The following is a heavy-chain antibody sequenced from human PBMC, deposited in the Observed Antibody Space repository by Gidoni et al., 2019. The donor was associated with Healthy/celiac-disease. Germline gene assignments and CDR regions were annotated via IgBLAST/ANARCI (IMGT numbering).Heavy chain of an antibody. D-gene: IGHD2-21*01. J-gene: IGHJ4*02. CDR1: GFPLSSYA. Sequence: EVQLLESGGGLVQPGGSLTLSCVASGFPLSSYAMSWGRQAPGKGLELVSAISGRGGSTDYADSVKGRFTSSRDNAKNTLYLQMNSLRAEDTAVYYCAKLRVVIANPFDYWGQGTLVTVSS. CDR2: ISGRGGST. V-gene: IGHV3-23*01. CDR3: AKLRVVIANPFDY.